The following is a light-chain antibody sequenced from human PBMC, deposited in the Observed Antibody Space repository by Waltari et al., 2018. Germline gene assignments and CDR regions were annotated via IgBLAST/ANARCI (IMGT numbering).Light chain of an antibody. Sequence: EIVLMQSPGTLSLSPGESATLSCRASQNIDSNYFAWYQQKPGQAPRLLIYGASSRATDIPDRFSGSGSGTDFTLFINKLEPEDSAVYYCQQYENSPTWTFGQGTKVELK. CDR2: GAS. V-gene: IGKV3-20*01. CDR1: QNIDSNY. J-gene: IGKJ1*01. CDR3: QQYENSPTWT.